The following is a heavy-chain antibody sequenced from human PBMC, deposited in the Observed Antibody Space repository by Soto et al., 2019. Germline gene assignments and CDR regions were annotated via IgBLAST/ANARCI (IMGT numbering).Heavy chain of an antibody. CDR3: WGVVVLAAATNNWFDP. V-gene: IGHV3-23*01. J-gene: IGHJ5*02. CDR2: ISGSGGST. D-gene: IGHD2-2*01. Sequence: EVQLLESGGGLVQPGGSLRLSCAASGFTFSSYAMTWVRQAPGKGLEWVSAISGSGGSTYYADSVKGRFTISRDNSKNTLYLQMNSLRAEDTAVYYCWGVVVLAAATNNWFDPWGQGTLVTVSS. CDR1: GFTFSSYA.